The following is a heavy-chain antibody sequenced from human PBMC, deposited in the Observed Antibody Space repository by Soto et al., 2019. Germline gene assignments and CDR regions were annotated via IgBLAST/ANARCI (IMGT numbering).Heavy chain of an antibody. D-gene: IGHD2-15*01. CDR1: GFTVSSNY. V-gene: IGHV3-53*01. J-gene: IGHJ4*02. CDR3: ARSFECSGGSCYGGIDY. CDR2: IYSGGST. Sequence: RRLSCAASGFTVSSNYMSWVRQAPGKGLEWVSVIYSGGSTYYADSVKGRFTISRDNSKNTLYLQMNSLRAEDTAVYYCARSFECSGGSCYGGIDYWGQGTLVTVSS.